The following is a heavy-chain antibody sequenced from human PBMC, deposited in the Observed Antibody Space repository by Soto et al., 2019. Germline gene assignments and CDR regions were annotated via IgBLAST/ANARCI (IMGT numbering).Heavy chain of an antibody. V-gene: IGHV3-30*18. CDR1: GFTFSSYG. CDR2: ISYDGSNK. J-gene: IGHJ4*02. D-gene: IGHD6-19*01. Sequence: GGSLRLSCAASGFTFSSYGMHWVRQAPGKGLEWVAVISYDGSNKYYADSVKGRFTISRDNSKNTLYLQMNSLRAEDTAVYYCAKDSRVSGWLEPPALDYWGQGT. CDR3: AKDSRVSGWLEPPALDY.